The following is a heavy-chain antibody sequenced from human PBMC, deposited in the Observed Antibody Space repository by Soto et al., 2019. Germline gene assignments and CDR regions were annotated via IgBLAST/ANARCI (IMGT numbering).Heavy chain of an antibody. CDR1: GYTFTNYG. Sequence: QVQLVQSGAEVKKPGASVKVSCKASGYTFTNYGINWVRQAPGQGLEWMGWISASNGNTNYAQRVQGRVTMTTDTSTSTAYMVLRSLRSDDTAVYYCARSQSGDYEGCGYWGQGTLVTVSS. J-gene: IGHJ4*02. V-gene: IGHV1-18*01. CDR3: ARSQSGDYEGCGY. CDR2: ISASNGNT. D-gene: IGHD4-17*01.